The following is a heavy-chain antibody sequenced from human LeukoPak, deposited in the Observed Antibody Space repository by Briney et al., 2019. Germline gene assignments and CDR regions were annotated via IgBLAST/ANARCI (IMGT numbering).Heavy chain of an antibody. V-gene: IGHV3-33*06. CDR2: IWYDGSNK. J-gene: IGHJ4*02. CDR3: ANLDHYKDFDY. Sequence: GGSLRLSCAASGFTFSSSGMHWVRQAPGKGLEWVAVIWYDGSNKYYADSVKGRFTISRDNSKNTLYLQMNSLRAEDTAVYYCANLDHYKDFDYWGQGTLVTVSS. CDR1: GFTFSSSG. D-gene: IGHD4-11*01.